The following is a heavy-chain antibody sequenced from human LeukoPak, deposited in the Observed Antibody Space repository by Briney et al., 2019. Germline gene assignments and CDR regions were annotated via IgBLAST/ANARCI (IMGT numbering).Heavy chain of an antibody. Sequence: GGSLRLSCAASGFTVSSNYMSWVRQAPGKGLEWVSVIYSTNTTYYADSVKGRFTLSRDNSKNTLYLQMNSLRAEDTAVYYCARGVYYYDSSGYCYAEYFQHWGQGTLVTVSS. CDR3: ARGVYYYDSSGYCYAEYFQH. D-gene: IGHD3-22*01. J-gene: IGHJ1*01. CDR1: GFTVSSNY. V-gene: IGHV3-53*01. CDR2: IYSTNTT.